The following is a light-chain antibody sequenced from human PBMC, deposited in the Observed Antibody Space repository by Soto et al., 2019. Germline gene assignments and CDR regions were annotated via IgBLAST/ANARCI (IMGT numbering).Light chain of an antibody. Sequence: EIVMTQSPATLSVSPGERATLSCRASQSVSSNLAWYQQKPGQAPRLLIYDASSRATGISDRFSGSGSGTDFTLTIRRLEPDDFAVYYCQQYGSSPRTFGQGAKVDIK. CDR3: QQYGSSPRT. CDR1: QSVSSN. CDR2: DAS. V-gene: IGKV3-20*01. J-gene: IGKJ1*01.